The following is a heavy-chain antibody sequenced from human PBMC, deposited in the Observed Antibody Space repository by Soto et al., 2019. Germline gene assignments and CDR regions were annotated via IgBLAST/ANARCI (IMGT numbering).Heavy chain of an antibody. CDR3: LRRGWTPNKNSFHP. CDR2: VYYSGST. CDR1: GGSVSSGSYY. D-gene: IGHD6-19*01. V-gene: IGHV4-61*01. J-gene: IGHJ5*02. Sequence: ETLSLTCTVSGGSVSSGSYYWSWIWQPPGKGLEWIGYVYYSGSTNYNPSLKSRVTISVDTSKNQFSLNLSSVTAADTAVYYCLRRGWTPNKNSFHPGGQEPRVPVSS.